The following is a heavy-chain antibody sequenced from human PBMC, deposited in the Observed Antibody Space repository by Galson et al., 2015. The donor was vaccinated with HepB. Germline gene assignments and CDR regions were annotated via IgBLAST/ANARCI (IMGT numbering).Heavy chain of an antibody. V-gene: IGHV6-1*01. D-gene: IGHD3-16*02. CDR2: TYYRSKWYN. CDR3: ARDTLDGSYYVWGSYRFDY. J-gene: IGHJ4*02. Sequence: CAISGDSVSSNSAAWNWIRQSPSRGLEWLGRTYYRSKWYNDYAVSVKSRITINPDTSKNQFSLQLNSVTPEDTAVYYCARDTLDGSYYVWGSYRFDYWGQGTLVTVSS. CDR1: GDSVSSNSAA.